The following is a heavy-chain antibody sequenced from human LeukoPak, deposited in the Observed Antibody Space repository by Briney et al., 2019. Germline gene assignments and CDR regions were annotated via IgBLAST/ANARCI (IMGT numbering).Heavy chain of an antibody. J-gene: IGHJ4*02. V-gene: IGHV3-74*01. CDR1: GFTFSSYA. CDR3: ARASEPTMIDY. CDR2: INRDGSTT. Sequence: PGGSLRLSCAASGFTFSSYAMSWVRQAPGRGLVWVSRINRDGSTTNYADSVKGRFTISRDNAKNTLYLQMNSLRAEDTAVYYCARASEPTMIDYWGQGTLVTVSS. D-gene: IGHD1-26*01.